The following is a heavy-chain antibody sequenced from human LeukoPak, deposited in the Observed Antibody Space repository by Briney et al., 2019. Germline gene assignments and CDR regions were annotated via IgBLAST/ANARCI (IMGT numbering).Heavy chain of an antibody. Sequence: ASVKVSCKASGYTFTGYYMHWVRQAPGQGLEWMGWINPNSGGTNYAQKFQGRVTMTRDTSISTAYMELSRLRSDDTAVYYCARGYCSGGSCPLDYYFDYWGQGTLVTVSS. J-gene: IGHJ4*02. V-gene: IGHV1-2*02. D-gene: IGHD2-15*01. CDR3: ARGYCSGGSCPLDYYFDY. CDR2: INPNSGGT. CDR1: GYTFTGYY.